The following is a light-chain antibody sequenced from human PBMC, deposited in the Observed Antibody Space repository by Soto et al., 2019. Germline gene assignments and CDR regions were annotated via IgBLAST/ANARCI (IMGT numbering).Light chain of an antibody. J-gene: IGLJ1*01. CDR3: ISYTSSSTSYV. V-gene: IGLV2-14*01. CDR2: EVS. Sequence: QSLLAQPASVSGPPGQSITISCTGTSSGVGGYNYVPWYQQHPGKVPRLRIYEVSNRPSGVSHRFSGSKTGSTASLTISGLQAEDEADYYCISYTSSSTSYVFGTGTKVTVL. CDR1: SSGVGGYNY.